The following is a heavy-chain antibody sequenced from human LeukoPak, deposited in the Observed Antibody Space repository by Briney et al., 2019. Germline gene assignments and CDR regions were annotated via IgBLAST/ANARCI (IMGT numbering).Heavy chain of an antibody. Sequence: QAGGSLRLSCAASGFTFSNFWMTGVRQAPGKGLEWVATIKQDGSQKYYVDSVKGRFTISRDNARNSLYLQMNSLRAEDTAVYWAVAGTTYWGQGTLVTVSS. CDR3: VAGTTY. CDR1: GFTFSNFW. CDR2: IKQDGSQK. J-gene: IGHJ4*02. D-gene: IGHD6-19*01. V-gene: IGHV3-7*05.